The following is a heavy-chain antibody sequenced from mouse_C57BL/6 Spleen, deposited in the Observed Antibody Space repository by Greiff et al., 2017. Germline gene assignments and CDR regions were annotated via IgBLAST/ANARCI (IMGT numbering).Heavy chain of an antibody. J-gene: IGHJ3*01. V-gene: IGHV7-3*01. CDR3: ARTSLSYGNYWFAY. Sequence: EVQLVESGGGLVQPGGSLSLSCAASGFTFTDYYMSWVRQPPGKALEWLGFIRNKANGYTTEYSGSVKGRFTISRDNSQSILDLQMNALRAEDSATYYCARTSLSYGNYWFAYWGQGTLVTVSA. CDR1: GFTFTDYY. D-gene: IGHD2-1*01. CDR2: IRNKANGYTT.